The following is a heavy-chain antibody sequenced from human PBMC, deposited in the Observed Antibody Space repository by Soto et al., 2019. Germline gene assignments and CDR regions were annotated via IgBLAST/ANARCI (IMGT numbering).Heavy chain of an antibody. V-gene: IGHV3-30-3*01. CDR1: EFTFSSYA. D-gene: IGHD2-2*01. J-gene: IGHJ4*02. CDR2: ISYDGTNK. Sequence: QVQLVESGGGVVQPGRSLRLSCAASEFTFSSYAMHWVHQAPGKGLEWVAVISYDGTNKYYADSVKGRFTISRDNSKNTLYLQMNSLRAEDTAVYYCARGRSIVVVPSATIDYWGQGTLVTVSS. CDR3: ARGRSIVVVPSATIDY.